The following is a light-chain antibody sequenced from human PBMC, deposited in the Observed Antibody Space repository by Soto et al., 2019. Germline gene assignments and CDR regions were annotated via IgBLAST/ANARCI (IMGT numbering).Light chain of an antibody. CDR2: KAS. Sequence: DIQMTQSPSTLSASVGDRVTITCRASQSISSWLAWYQQKPGKAPKLLIYKASSLESGVPSRFSGXXXXTXXTLTISSLQPDDFATYYCQQYNSYSTFGQGTKVEIK. J-gene: IGKJ1*01. CDR1: QSISSW. CDR3: QQYNSYST. V-gene: IGKV1-5*03.